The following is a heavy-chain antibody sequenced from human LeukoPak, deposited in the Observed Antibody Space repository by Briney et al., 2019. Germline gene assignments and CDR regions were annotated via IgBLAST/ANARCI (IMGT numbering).Heavy chain of an antibody. J-gene: IGHJ4*02. D-gene: IGHD5-12*01. CDR2: INPNSGGT. V-gene: IGHV1-2*02. CDR3: ARANVDIVATIYVLPRKYFDY. CDR1: GYTFTGYY. Sequence: ASVKVSCKASGYTFTGYYMHWVRQAPGQGLEWMGWINPNSGGTNYAQKFQGRVTMTRDTPISTAYMELSRLRSDDTAVYYCARANVDIVATIYVLPRKYFDYWGQGTLITVSS.